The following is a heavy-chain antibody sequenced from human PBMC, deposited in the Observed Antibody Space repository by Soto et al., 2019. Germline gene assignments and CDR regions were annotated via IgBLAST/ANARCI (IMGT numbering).Heavy chain of an antibody. CDR3: ARHSRSRGAF. CDR2: INEDGDKK. D-gene: IGHD3-22*01. CDR1: GFTFSSYW. V-gene: IGHV3-7*01. J-gene: IGHJ4*02. Sequence: EVQLVEFGGDLVQPGGSLRLSCAASGFTFSSYWMTWVRQAPGKGLEWVASINEDGDKKYYLDSVKGRFTISRDNAQNSLYLQMNSLRAEDTAVVYCARHSRSRGAFWGQGTLVTVSS.